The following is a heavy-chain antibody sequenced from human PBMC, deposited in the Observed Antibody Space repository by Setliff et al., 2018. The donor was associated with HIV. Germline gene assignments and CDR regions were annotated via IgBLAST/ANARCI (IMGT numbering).Heavy chain of an antibody. Sequence: PGGSLRLSCAASGFRFSVYSMNWIRQAPGKGLEWISYMTSDEKTISYADSVKGRFTISRDNAKYSLYLQMNTLRVADTAVYYCARVRLRVPPSIFDYWGQGALVTVSS. D-gene: IGHD2-2*01. V-gene: IGHV3-11*04. CDR3: ARVRLRVPPSIFDY. J-gene: IGHJ4*02. CDR2: MTSDEKTI. CDR1: GFRFSVYS.